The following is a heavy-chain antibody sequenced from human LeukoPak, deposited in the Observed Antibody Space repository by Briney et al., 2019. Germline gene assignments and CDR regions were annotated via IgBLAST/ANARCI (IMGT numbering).Heavy chain of an antibody. J-gene: IGHJ4*02. CDR2: IRYDGSNK. CDR1: GFTFRSYA. V-gene: IGHV3-30*02. D-gene: IGHD3-3*01. CDR3: AKDRGFGVVPFDY. Sequence: GGSLRLSCAASGFTFRSYAMSWVRQAPGKGLEWVAFIRYDGSNKYYADSVKGRFTISRDNSKNTLYLQMNSLRAEDTAVYYCAKDRGFGVVPFDYWGQGTLVTVSS.